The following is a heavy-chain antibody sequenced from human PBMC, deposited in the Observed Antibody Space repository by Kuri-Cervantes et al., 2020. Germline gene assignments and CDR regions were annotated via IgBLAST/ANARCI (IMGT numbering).Heavy chain of an antibody. V-gene: IGHV4-61*01. Sequence: SETLSLTCTVSGGSVSSGSYYWSWIRQPPGKGLEWIGYIYYSGSTNYNPSLKSRVTISVDTPKNQFSLKLSSVTAADTAVYYCARTLLWFGEKIDYWGQGTLVTVSS. J-gene: IGHJ4*02. CDR1: GGSVSSGSYY. D-gene: IGHD3-10*01. CDR3: ARTLLWFGEKIDY. CDR2: IYYSGST.